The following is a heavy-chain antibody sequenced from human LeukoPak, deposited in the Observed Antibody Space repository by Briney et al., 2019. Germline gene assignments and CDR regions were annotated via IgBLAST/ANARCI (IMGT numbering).Heavy chain of an antibody. Sequence: SETLSLTCTVSGDSISSSSYYWEWIRQPPGTGLEWLGSTFYSGSTYYNPSLKSRVTISVDMSKNQFSLKLSSVTAADTAVYYCARLRNYYDSSGPGTYDYWGQGTLVTVSS. D-gene: IGHD3-22*01. V-gene: IGHV4-39*01. CDR1: GDSISSSSYY. CDR3: ARLRNYYDSSGPGTYDY. CDR2: TFYSGST. J-gene: IGHJ4*02.